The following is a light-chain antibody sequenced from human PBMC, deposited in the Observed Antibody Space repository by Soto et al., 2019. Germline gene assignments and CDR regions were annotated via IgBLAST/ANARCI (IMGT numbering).Light chain of an antibody. V-gene: IGKV1-33*01. Sequence: DIQMTQSPSSLSASVGDRVTITCQASQDISNYVNWYQQKPGKAPKLLIYDASNLEPGVPSRFSGSGSGTDFTFTISSLQPEDIATYYCQHYDNRPPLTFGGGTKVDVK. J-gene: IGKJ4*01. CDR3: QHYDNRPPLT. CDR1: QDISNY. CDR2: DAS.